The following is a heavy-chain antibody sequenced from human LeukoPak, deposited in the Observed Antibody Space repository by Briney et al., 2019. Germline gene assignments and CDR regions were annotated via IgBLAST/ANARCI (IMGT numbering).Heavy chain of an antibody. D-gene: IGHD3-10*01. V-gene: IGHV1-69*05. Sequence: ASVNVSFKATGGTFSSYAISRVRQAPGQGREWMGGIIPIFGTANYAQKFQGRVTSTTDESPSTAYIELSSLRSEDPTGYYCERDRAGVSSWFDPWGKGTMVTVSS. CDR2: IIPIFGTA. J-gene: IGHJ5*02. CDR1: GGTFSSYA. CDR3: ERDRAGVSSWFDP.